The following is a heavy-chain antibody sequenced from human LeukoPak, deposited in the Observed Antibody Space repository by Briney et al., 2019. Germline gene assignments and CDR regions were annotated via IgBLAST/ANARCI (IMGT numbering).Heavy chain of an antibody. V-gene: IGHV3-9*01. D-gene: IGHD3-22*01. CDR1: GFTFDDYA. Sequence: GGSLRLSCAASGFTFDDYAMHWVRQAPGKGLEWVSGISWNSGSIGYADSVKGRFTISRDNAKNSLYLQMNSLRAEDTALYYCAKDAYYDSSGYYYLDYWGQGTLVTVSS. J-gene: IGHJ4*02. CDR3: AKDAYYDSSGYYYLDY. CDR2: ISWNSGSI.